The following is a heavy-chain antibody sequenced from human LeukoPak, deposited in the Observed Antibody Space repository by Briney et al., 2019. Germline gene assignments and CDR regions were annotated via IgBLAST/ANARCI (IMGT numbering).Heavy chain of an antibody. Sequence: PGGSLRLSCAASGFTVSNRYMSWVRQAPGKGLEWVSLIYSDGTTYYGDSVKGRFTISRDNSKNTLYLQMNSLRAEDTAVYYCAKPPKGSYGPHYFDYWGQGTLVTVSS. CDR1: GFTVSNRY. J-gene: IGHJ4*02. CDR3: AKPPKGSYGPHYFDY. V-gene: IGHV3-66*04. D-gene: IGHD5-18*01. CDR2: IYSDGTT.